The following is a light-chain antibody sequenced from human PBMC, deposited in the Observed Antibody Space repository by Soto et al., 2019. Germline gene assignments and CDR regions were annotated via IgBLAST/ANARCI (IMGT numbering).Light chain of an antibody. J-gene: IGLJ2*01. V-gene: IGLV1-51*01. CDR1: SSIIGNNY. CDR3: ATWDGRLSAGV. Sequence: QSVLTQPPSVSAAPGQRVTISCSGSSSIIGNNYVSWYQQLPGTAPKLLIYDNNERLSGIPDRFSGSKSGTSATLGITGLQTGDEADYYCATWDGRLSAGVFGGGTKLTVL. CDR2: DNN.